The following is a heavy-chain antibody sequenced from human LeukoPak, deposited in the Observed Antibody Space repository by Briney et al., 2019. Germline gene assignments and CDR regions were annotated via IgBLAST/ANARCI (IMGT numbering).Heavy chain of an antibody. V-gene: IGHV3-21*01. Sequence: KTGGSLRLSCAASGFTFSSYSMNWVRQAPGKGLEWVSSISTSSTYIYYADSVKGRFTISRDNAKNSLYLQMNSLRAEDTAIYYCARDPIASAASGGDSWGQGTLVTVSS. CDR2: ISTSSTYI. J-gene: IGHJ4*02. CDR1: GFTFSSYS. CDR3: ARDPIASAASGGDS. D-gene: IGHD6-13*01.